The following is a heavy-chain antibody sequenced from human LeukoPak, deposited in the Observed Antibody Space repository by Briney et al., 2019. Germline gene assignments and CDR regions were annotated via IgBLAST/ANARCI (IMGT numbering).Heavy chain of an antibody. V-gene: IGHV1-69*13. J-gene: IGHJ5*02. Sequence: ASVKVSCKASGGTFSSYAISWVRQAPGQGLKWMGGIIPIFGTANYAQKFQGRVTITADESTSTAYMELSSLRSEDTAVYYCARDGAGYCSGGSCYWNWFDPWGQGTLVTVSS. CDR3: ARDGAGYCSGGSCYWNWFDP. D-gene: IGHD2-15*01. CDR1: GGTFSSYA. CDR2: IIPIFGTA.